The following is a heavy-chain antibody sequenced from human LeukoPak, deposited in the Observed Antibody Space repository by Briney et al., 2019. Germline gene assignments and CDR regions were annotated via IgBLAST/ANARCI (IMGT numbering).Heavy chain of an antibody. CDR1: GDSISNYY. J-gene: IGHJ3*01. V-gene: IGHV4-59*01. Sequence: SSETLSLTCTVSGDSISNYYWSWIRQPPGKGLEWIGYIYYSGSTNYNPSLKSRVTISVDTSKNQFSLKLSSVTAADTAVYYCARVLLNYYDGSGLAVFDFWGQGTMVTVSS. D-gene: IGHD3-22*01. CDR3: ARVLLNYYDGSGLAVFDF. CDR2: IYYSGST.